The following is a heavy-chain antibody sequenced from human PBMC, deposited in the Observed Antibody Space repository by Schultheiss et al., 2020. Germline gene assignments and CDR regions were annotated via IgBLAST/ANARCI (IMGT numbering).Heavy chain of an antibody. CDR1: GFTFNHYA. D-gene: IGHD6-19*01. J-gene: IGHJ4*02. CDR3: AKDIPWQWLAAFDY. CDR2: ISGSGAST. V-gene: IGHV3-23*01. Sequence: GGSLRLSCAASGFTFNHYAITWVRQAPGKGLEWVSAISGSGASTYYADSVKGRFTISRDNSKSTLYLQMNSLRVEYTAVYYCAKDIPWQWLAAFDYWGQGTLVTVSS.